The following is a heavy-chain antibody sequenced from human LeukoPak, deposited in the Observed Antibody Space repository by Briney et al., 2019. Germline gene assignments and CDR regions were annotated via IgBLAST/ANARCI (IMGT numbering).Heavy chain of an antibody. CDR1: GFTFSSYS. Sequence: PGGSLRLSCAASGFTFSSYSMNWVRQAPGKGLEWVSSISSSSSYIYYADSVKGRFTISRDNAKNTLYLQMNSLRAEDTSVYYCARSPGILGTNYFDYWGQGTLVTVSS. V-gene: IGHV3-21*01. D-gene: IGHD1-26*01. J-gene: IGHJ4*02. CDR3: ARSPGILGTNYFDY. CDR2: ISSSSSYI.